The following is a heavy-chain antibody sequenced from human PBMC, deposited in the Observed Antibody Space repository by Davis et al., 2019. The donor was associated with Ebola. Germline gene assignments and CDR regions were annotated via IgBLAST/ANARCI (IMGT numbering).Heavy chain of an antibody. V-gene: IGHV4-59*12. CDR1: GGSISSYY. Sequence: PSETLSLTCTVSGGSISSYYWSWTRQPPGKELEWLGYIYNTDSTNYNPSLKSRLTISGDTSKNQFSLKLSSVTAADTAVYYCFGVGTGDYYYYMDVWGKGTTVTVSS. CDR3: FGVGTGDYYYYMDV. D-gene: IGHD3-3*01. J-gene: IGHJ6*03. CDR2: IYNTDST.